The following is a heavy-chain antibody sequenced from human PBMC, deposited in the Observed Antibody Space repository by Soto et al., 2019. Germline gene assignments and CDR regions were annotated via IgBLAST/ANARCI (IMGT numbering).Heavy chain of an antibody. V-gene: IGHV1-69*08. Sequence: QVQLVQSGAEVKKPGSSVKVSCKASGGTFSTYTITWVRQAPGQGLEWMGRIIPIIGIINYAQKFQGRVSITADKFTGTADVELTRRRSDDTAVYYCAGDPDSHYNDSHASSYPWGQGTLVTVSS. J-gene: IGHJ5*02. CDR1: GGTFSTYT. D-gene: IGHD3-22*01. CDR3: AGDPDSHYNDSHASSYP. CDR2: IIPIIGII.